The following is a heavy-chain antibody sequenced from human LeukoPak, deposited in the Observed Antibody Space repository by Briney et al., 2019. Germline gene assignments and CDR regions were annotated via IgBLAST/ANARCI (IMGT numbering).Heavy chain of an antibody. CDR2: ITGSGDST. D-gene: IGHD1-26*01. V-gene: IGHV3-23*01. CDR1: GFIFSTYA. CDR3: AKENPVGGTNYFDY. J-gene: IGHJ4*02. Sequence: GGSLRLSRAASGFIFSTYAMSWVRQAPGKGLEWVSAITGSGDSTYYAGSVKGRFTISRDNSKNTLSLQMNSLRAEDTAVYYCAKENPVGGTNYFDYWGQGTLVTVPS.